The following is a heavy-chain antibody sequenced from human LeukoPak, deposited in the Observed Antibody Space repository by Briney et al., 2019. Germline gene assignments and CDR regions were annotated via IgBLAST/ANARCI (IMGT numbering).Heavy chain of an antibody. CDR2: IWYDGSNK. D-gene: IGHD2-15*01. Sequence: GRSLRLSCAASGFTFSSYGMHWVRQAPDKGLEWVAVIWYDGSNKYYADSVKGRFTISRDNSKNTLYLQMNSLRAEDTAVYYCARGPPYYCSGGSCDGHWFDPWGQGTLVTVFS. V-gene: IGHV3-33*01. J-gene: IGHJ5*02. CDR3: ARGPPYYCSGGSCDGHWFDP. CDR1: GFTFSSYG.